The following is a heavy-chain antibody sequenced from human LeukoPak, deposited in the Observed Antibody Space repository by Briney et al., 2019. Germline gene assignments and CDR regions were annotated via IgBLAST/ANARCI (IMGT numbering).Heavy chain of an antibody. D-gene: IGHD1-26*01. CDR2: INPSGGST. J-gene: IGHJ5*02. CDR1: GYTFTSYY. Sequence: ASVKVSCKASGYTFTSYYMHWVRQAPGQGLEWMGIINPSGGSTSYAQKFQGRVTMTRDMSTSTVYMELSSLRSEDTAVYYCARERVGATSGQGPWGQGTLVTVSS. V-gene: IGHV1-46*01. CDR3: ARERVGATSGQGP.